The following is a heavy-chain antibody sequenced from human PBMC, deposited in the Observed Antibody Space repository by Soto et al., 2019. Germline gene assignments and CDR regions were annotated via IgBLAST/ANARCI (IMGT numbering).Heavy chain of an antibody. J-gene: IGHJ6*02. CDR2: MNPNSGNT. Sequence: QVQLVQSGAEVKKPGASVKVSCKASGYTFTSYDINWVRQATGQGLEWMGWMNPNSGNTGYAQKFQGRVTMTRNTSISTAYMELSSLRSEDTAVYYCARGLRGRFLEWPHVLYYYYGMDVWGQGTTVTVSS. CDR3: ARGLRGRFLEWPHVLYYYYGMDV. CDR1: GYTFTSYD. V-gene: IGHV1-8*01. D-gene: IGHD3-3*01.